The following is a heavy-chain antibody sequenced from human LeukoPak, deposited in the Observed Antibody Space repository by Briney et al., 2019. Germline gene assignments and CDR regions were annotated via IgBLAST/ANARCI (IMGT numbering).Heavy chain of an antibody. J-gene: IGHJ4*02. Sequence: ASVKVSCKASGYTFTSNYIHWVRQAPGQGLEWMGMIYPRDGSTSYAQKFQGRVTVTRDTSTSTVHMELSGLRSEDTAVYYCARDQEGFDYWGQGTLVAVSS. CDR2: IYPRDGST. CDR1: GYTFTSNY. CDR3: ARDQEGFDY. V-gene: IGHV1-46*01.